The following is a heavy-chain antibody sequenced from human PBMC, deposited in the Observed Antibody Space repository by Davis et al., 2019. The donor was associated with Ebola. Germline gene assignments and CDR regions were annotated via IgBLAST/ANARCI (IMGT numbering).Heavy chain of an antibody. V-gene: IGHV3-23*01. CDR1: GFTVSSGF. J-gene: IGHJ4*02. CDR2: ISGSGGST. D-gene: IGHD3-22*01. Sequence: PGGSLRLSCAASGFTVSSGFLSWVRQAPGKGLEWVSAISGSGGSTYYADSVKGRFTISRDNSKNTLYLQMNSLRAEDTAVYYCAKENSGGYSSFYYFDYWGQGTLVTVSS. CDR3: AKENSGGYSSFYYFDY.